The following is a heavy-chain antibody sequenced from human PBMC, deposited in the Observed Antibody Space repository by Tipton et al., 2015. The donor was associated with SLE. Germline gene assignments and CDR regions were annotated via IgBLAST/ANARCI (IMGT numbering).Heavy chain of an antibody. CDR1: GGSISSSSYY. CDR2: IYYSGST. CDR3: ARRRIAARSFDY. V-gene: IGHV4-61*05. Sequence: TLSLTCTVSGGSISSSSYYWGWIRQPPGKGLEWIGYIYYSGSTNYNPSLKSRVTISVDTSKNQFSLKLSSVTAADTAVYHCARRRIAARSFDYWGQGTLVSVSS. J-gene: IGHJ4*02. D-gene: IGHD6-6*01.